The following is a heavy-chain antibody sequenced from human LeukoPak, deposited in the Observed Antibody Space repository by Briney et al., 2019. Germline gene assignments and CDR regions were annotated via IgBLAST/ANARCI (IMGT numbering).Heavy chain of an antibody. V-gene: IGHV1-69*01. CDR2: IIPKFITT. CDR1: GGTFGSYV. Sequence: SVKVSCKASGGTFGSYVISWVRQAPGQGLEWMGGIIPKFITTNYAQKFQGRVTITADESTSTAYMELSSLRSEDTAIYYCARWAAAASTPWWPPLDYWGQGTLVTVSS. CDR3: ARWAAAASTPWWPPLDY. D-gene: IGHD6-25*01. J-gene: IGHJ4*02.